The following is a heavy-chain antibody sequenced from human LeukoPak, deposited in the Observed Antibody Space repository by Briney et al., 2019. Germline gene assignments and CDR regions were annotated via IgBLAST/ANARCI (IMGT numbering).Heavy chain of an antibody. CDR3: AAYYGDQYFDY. V-gene: IGHV4-59*08. J-gene: IGHJ4*02. CDR2: IYYSGST. Sequence: PSETLSLTCTVSGGSISSYYWSWIRQPPGKGLEWTGYIYYSGSTNYNPSLKSRVTISVDTSKNQFSLKLSSVTAADAAVYYCAAYYGDQYFDYWAREPWSPSPQ. CDR1: GGSISSYY. D-gene: IGHD4-17*01.